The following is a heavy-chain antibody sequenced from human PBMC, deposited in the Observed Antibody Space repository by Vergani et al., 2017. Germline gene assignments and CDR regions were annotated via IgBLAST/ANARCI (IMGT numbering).Heavy chain of an antibody. CDR1: GFTFSSYA. CDR3: ARGNYYDSSGYSNRKFDY. Sequence: QVQLVESGGGVVQPGRSLRLSCAASGFTFSSYAMHWVRQAPGKGREWVAVISYDGSNKYYADSVKGRFTISRDNAKNTLYLQMNSLRAEDTAVYYCARGNYYDSSGYSNRKFDYWGQGTLVTVSS. V-gene: IGHV3-30-3*01. J-gene: IGHJ4*02. D-gene: IGHD3-22*01. CDR2: ISYDGSNK.